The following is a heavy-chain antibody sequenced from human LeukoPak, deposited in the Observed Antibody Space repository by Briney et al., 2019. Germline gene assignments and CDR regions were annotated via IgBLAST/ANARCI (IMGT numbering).Heavy chain of an antibody. J-gene: IGHJ4*02. CDR2: ISWNSGSI. CDR3: AKDIVSNQWELDYYFDY. CDR1: GFTFSNYW. V-gene: IGHV3-9*01. D-gene: IGHD1-26*01. Sequence: GGSLRLSCAASGFTFSNYWMSWVRQAPGKGLEWVSGISWNSGSIGYADSVKGRFTISRDNAKNSLYLQMNSLRAEDTALYYCAKDIVSNQWELDYYFDYWGQGTPVTVSS.